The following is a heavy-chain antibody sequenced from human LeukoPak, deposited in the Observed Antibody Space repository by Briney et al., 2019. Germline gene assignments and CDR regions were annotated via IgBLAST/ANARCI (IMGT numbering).Heavy chain of an antibody. CDR3: ARGGLLWFGELRG. J-gene: IGHJ4*02. V-gene: IGHV1-3*01. CDR2: INAGNGNT. D-gene: IGHD3-10*01. CDR1: GYTFTSYA. Sequence: GASVKVSCKASGYTFTSYAMHWVRQAPGQSLEWVGWINAGNGNTKYSQKFQGRVTITRDTSASTAYMELSSLRSEDTAVYYCARGGLLWFGELRGWGQGTLVTVSS.